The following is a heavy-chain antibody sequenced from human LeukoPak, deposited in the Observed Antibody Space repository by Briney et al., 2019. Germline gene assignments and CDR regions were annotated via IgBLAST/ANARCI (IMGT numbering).Heavy chain of an antibody. D-gene: IGHD5-18*01. Sequence: GGSLRLYCVASGFTVSSNYMGWVRQAPGEGVGGVSVIYFGGSTYYADSVKGRFTVSRDNSKNTLYLQMNSLRAEDTAVYYCARVGAGSRYGYADYWGQGTLVTVSS. J-gene: IGHJ4*02. CDR2: IYFGGST. CDR3: ARVGAGSRYGYADY. CDR1: GFTVSSNY. V-gene: IGHV3-53*01.